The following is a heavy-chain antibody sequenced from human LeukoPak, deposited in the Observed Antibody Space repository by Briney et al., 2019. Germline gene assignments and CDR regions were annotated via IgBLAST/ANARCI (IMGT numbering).Heavy chain of an antibody. CDR1: GGSFSGYY. J-gene: IGHJ4*02. CDR2: INHSGST. D-gene: IGHD6-13*01. Sequence: SETLSLTCAVYGGSFSGYYWSWIRQPPGKGLEWIGEINHSGSTNYNPSLKSRVTISVDTSKNQFSLKLSSVTAADTAVYYCARGGSMRPNSSSWYGKYFDYWGQGTLVTVSS. V-gene: IGHV4-34*01. CDR3: ARGGSMRPNSSSWYGKYFDY.